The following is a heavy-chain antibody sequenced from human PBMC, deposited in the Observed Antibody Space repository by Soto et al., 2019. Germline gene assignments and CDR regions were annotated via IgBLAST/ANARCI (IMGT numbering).Heavy chain of an antibody. CDR1: GYSISSGYS. J-gene: IGHJ4*01. Sequence: SETLSLTCAVSGYSISSGYSWGWIRQPPGKGLEWIGNIFHSGTTCYNPSLKNRVTISVDTSQNHFSLKLSSVTAADTAVYYCARENYYDGSGYYYYFDYWGHGTLVTVS. CDR2: IFHSGTT. CDR3: ARENYYDGSGYYYYFDY. V-gene: IGHV4-38-2*02. D-gene: IGHD3-22*01.